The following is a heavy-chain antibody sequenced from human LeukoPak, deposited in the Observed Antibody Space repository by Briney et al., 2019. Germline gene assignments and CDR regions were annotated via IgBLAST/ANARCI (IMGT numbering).Heavy chain of an antibody. CDR1: GFTVNSNY. Sequence: GGSLRLSCAASGFTVNSNYMSWVRQAPGKGLEWVSVIYSGGSTYYADSVKGRFTISRDNSKNTLYLQMNSLRAEDTAVYYCARGYYYDSSGPPDAGWGQGTMVTVSS. J-gene: IGHJ3*01. D-gene: IGHD3-22*01. V-gene: IGHV3-66*01. CDR2: IYSGGST. CDR3: ARGYYYDSSGPPDAG.